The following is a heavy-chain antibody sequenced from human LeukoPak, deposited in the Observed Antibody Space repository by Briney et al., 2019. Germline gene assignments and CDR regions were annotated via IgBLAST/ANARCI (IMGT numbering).Heavy chain of an antibody. CDR1: GFTFSSYG. V-gene: IGHV3-30*02. J-gene: IGHJ6*03. CDR2: IRYDGSNK. CDR3: AKIGYSGSGVGYYMDV. Sequence: GGSLRLSCAASGFTFSSYGFHWVRQAPGKGLEWVAFIRYDGSNKYYADSVKGRFTISRDNSKNTLYLQMNSLRAEDTAVYYCAKIGYSGSGVGYYMDVWGKGTTVTISS. D-gene: IGHD3-10*01.